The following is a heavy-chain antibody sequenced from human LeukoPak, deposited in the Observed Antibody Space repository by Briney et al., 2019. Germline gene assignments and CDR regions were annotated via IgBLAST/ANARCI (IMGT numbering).Heavy chain of an antibody. J-gene: IGHJ1*01. D-gene: IGHD3-3*02. CDR3: ARDIRVGPHFGYFLY. CDR1: GYTFTSYA. Sequence: ASVKVSCKASGYTFTSYAMNWVRQAPGQGLEWMGWINTNTGNPKYAQGFAGRFVFSLDTSVSTAYLQISTLKAEDTAVYYCARDIRVGPHFGYFLYWGRGTLVTVSS. V-gene: IGHV7-4-1*02. CDR2: INTNTGNP.